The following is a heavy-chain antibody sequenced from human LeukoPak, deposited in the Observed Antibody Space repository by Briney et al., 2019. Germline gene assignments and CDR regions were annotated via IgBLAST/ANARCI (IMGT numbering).Heavy chain of an antibody. D-gene: IGHD3-9*01. V-gene: IGHV3-48*02. CDR1: GFTFSSYW. CDR2: INHNGEAI. CDR3: ARDYDWAFDF. J-gene: IGHJ4*02. Sequence: PGGSLRLSCAASGFTFSSYWMSWVRQAPGKGLEWIAYINHNGEAIYYPDFVKGRFIISRDNAKNPLFLQMNDLRDEDTAVYYCARDYDWAFDFWGQGTRVTVSS.